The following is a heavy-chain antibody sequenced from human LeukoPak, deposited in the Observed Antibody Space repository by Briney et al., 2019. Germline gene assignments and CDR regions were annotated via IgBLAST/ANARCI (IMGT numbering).Heavy chain of an antibody. Sequence: SETLSLTCTVSGYSISSGYYWGWIRQPPGKGLEWIGSIYHSGSTYYNPSLKSRVTISVDTSKNQFSLKLSSVTAADTAVYYCARDLSSSWYGIDYWGQGTLVTVSS. J-gene: IGHJ4*02. V-gene: IGHV4-38-2*02. D-gene: IGHD6-13*01. CDR2: IYHSGST. CDR3: ARDLSSSWYGIDY. CDR1: GYSISSGYY.